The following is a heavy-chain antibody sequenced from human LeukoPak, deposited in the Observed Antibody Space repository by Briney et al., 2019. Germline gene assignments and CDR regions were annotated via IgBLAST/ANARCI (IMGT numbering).Heavy chain of an antibody. J-gene: IGHJ2*01. CDR3: ARLGGSGWALLTPGDWYFDL. Sequence: GESLKISCKGSGYSFTSYWIGWVRQMPGKGLEWMGIIYPGDSDTRYSPSFQGQVTISADKSISTAYLQWSSLKASDTAMYYCARLGGSGWALLTPGDWYFDLWGRGTLVTVSS. CDR2: IYPGDSDT. CDR1: GYSFTSYW. D-gene: IGHD6-19*01. V-gene: IGHV5-51*01.